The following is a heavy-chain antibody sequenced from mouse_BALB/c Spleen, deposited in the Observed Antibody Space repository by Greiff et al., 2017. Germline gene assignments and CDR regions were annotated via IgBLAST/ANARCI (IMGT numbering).Heavy chain of an antibody. CDR3: ARDVALRRPFAD. D-gene: IGHD1-2*01. J-gene: IGHJ3*01. V-gene: IGHV2-9*02. CDR2: IGAGGST. CDR1: GFSLTSYG. Sequence: VMLVESGPGLVAPSQSLSITCTVSGFSLTSYGVHWVRQPPGKGLEWLGVIGAGGSTNYNSALMSRLSISKDNSTSQVFLRMNSLQTDDTAMYYCARDVALRRPFADWGQGTLVTVSA.